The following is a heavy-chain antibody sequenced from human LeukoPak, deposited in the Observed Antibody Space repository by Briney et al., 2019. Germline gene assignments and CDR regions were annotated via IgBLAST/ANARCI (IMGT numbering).Heavy chain of an antibody. CDR1: GGSISSYY. D-gene: IGHD6-13*01. Sequence: SETLSLTCTVSGGSISSYYWSWIRQPAGKGLEWIGRIYTSGSTNYNPSLKSRVTMSVDTSKNQFSLKLSSVTAADTAVYYCARGQRGDYSSSWNCFDYWGQGTLVTVSS. CDR3: ARGQRGDYSSSWNCFDY. J-gene: IGHJ4*02. CDR2: IYTSGST. V-gene: IGHV4-4*07.